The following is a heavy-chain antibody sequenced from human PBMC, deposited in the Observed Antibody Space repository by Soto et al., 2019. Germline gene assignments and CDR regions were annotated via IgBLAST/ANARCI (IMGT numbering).Heavy chain of an antibody. CDR1: GFTFSSYA. D-gene: IGHD4-17*01. CDR3: ARRHDYGDYVDY. CDR2: ISYDGSNK. J-gene: IGHJ4*02. V-gene: IGHV3-30-3*01. Sequence: LRLSCAASGFTFSSYAMHWVRQAPGKGLEWVAVISYDGSNKYYADSVKGRFTISRDNSKNTLYLQMNSLRAEDTAVYYCARRHDYGDYVDYWGQGTLVTVSS.